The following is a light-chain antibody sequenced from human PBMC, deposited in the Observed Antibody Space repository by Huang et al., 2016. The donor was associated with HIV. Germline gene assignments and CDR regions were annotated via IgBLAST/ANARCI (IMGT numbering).Light chain of an antibody. CDR3: QQSNSWPRT. V-gene: IGKV3-15*01. CDR2: GAS. CDR1: QGVSSN. J-gene: IGKJ2*01. Sequence: EIVMTQSPATLSVSPGERATLSCSASQGVSSNLAWYQQKPGQAPRRLIYGASTRATGLPASFSGSGSVTEFTLTISSLQSEDFAVYYCQQSNSWPRTFGQGTKLEIK.